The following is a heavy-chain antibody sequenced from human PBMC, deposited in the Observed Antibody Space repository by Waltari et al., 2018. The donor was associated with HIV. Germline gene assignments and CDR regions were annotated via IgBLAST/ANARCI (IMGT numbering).Heavy chain of an antibody. CDR2: INPNSGGT. J-gene: IGHJ4*02. V-gene: IGHV1-2*02. CDR3: ARGAGSGSYVSY. Sequence: QVQLVQSGAEVKKPGAAVKVSCKTSGYTFTDYYMPWVRQAPGQGLEWMGWINPNSGGTNYAQNFQARVTMTRDTSISTAYMELSRLRSDDTAVYYCARGAGSGSYVSYWGQGTLVTVSS. CDR1: GYTFTDYY. D-gene: IGHD3-10*01.